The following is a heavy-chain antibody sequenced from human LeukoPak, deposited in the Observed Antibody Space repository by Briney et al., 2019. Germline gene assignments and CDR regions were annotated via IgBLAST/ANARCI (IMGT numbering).Heavy chain of an antibody. V-gene: IGHV4-30-2*01. Sequence: KASQTLSLTCAVSGVSISSGGYSWRWIRQPPGKGLEWIGYIYHSGSTYYNPSLKSRVTISVDRSKNQFSLKLSSVTAADTAVYYCASSGWYRPSYYFDYWGQGTLVTVSS. D-gene: IGHD6-19*01. CDR2: IYHSGST. J-gene: IGHJ4*02. CDR1: GVSISSGGYS. CDR3: ASSGWYRPSYYFDY.